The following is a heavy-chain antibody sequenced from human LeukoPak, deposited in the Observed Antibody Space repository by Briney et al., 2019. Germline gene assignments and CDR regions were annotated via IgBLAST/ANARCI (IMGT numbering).Heavy chain of an antibody. Sequence: ASVKVSCKASGGTFSSYAISWVRQAPGQGLEWMGRINPNSGGTNYAQKFQGRVTMTRDTSISTAYMELSRLRSDDTAVYYCARGSSYSSGWIDYWGQGTLVTVSS. CDR3: ARGSSYSSGWIDY. D-gene: IGHD6-19*01. J-gene: IGHJ4*02. CDR2: INPNSGGT. CDR1: GGTFSSYA. V-gene: IGHV1-2*06.